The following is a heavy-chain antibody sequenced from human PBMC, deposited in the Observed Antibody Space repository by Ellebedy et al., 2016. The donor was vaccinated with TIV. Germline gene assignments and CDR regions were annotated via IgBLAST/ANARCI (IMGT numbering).Heavy chain of an antibody. Sequence: GGSLRLSXAASGFTFSSYAMSWVRQAPGKRLEWVSAIRGSGVSTYYADSVKGRFTISRDNSKNTLYLQMNSLRAEDTAVYYCAKDPGYCSSTSCYRYFQHWGQGTLVTVSS. J-gene: IGHJ1*01. CDR3: AKDPGYCSSTSCYRYFQH. V-gene: IGHV3-23*01. CDR1: GFTFSSYA. CDR2: IRGSGVST. D-gene: IGHD2-2*02.